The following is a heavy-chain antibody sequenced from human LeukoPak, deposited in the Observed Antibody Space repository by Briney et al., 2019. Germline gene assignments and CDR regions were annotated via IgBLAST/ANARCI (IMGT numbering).Heavy chain of an antibody. CDR2: IYPGDSDT. V-gene: IGHV5-51*01. CDR3: ARRRDGHFDY. CDR1: GYSFTNYW. D-gene: IGHD5-24*01. J-gene: IGHJ4*02. Sequence: GESLKISCEGSGYSFTNYWIGWVRQMPGKGLECKGIIYPGDSDTRYSPSFQGQVTISADKSISTAYLQWSSLKASDTAMYYCARRRDGHFDYWGQGTLVTVSS.